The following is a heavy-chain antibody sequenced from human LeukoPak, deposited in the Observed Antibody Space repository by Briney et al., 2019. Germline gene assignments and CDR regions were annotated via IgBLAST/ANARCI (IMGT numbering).Heavy chain of an antibody. J-gene: IGHJ4*02. CDR2: IRTDGTIT. D-gene: IGHD2-2*03. Sequence: GGSLRLSCAASGFTFSSYWMHWVRQAPGKGLVWVSRIRTDGTITTYADSVKGRFTISRDNSKNTLSLHMNSLRAEDTALYYCAKVDLSLWGQGTRVTVSS. CDR1: GFTFSSYW. V-gene: IGHV3-74*01. CDR3: AKVDLSL.